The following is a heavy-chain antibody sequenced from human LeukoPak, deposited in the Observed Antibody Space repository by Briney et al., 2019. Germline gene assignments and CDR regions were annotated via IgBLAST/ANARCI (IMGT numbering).Heavy chain of an antibody. J-gene: IGHJ6*03. V-gene: IGHV1-18*04. CDR1: GYTFTGNY. CDR3: AREVSPLIDILTGYYKEYGYYYYMDV. D-gene: IGHD3-9*01. CDR2: ISAYNGNT. Sequence: ASVKVSCKASGYTFTGNYIHWVRQAPGQGLEWMGWISAYNGNTNYAQKLQGRVTMTADTSTSTAYMELRSLRSDDTAVYYCAREVSPLIDILTGYYKEYGYYYYMDVWGKGATVTVSS.